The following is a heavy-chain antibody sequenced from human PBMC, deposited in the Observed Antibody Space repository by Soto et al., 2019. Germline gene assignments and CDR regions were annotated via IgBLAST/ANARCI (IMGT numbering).Heavy chain of an antibody. CDR3: ARHEGGAAADRPLDY. V-gene: IGHV4-39*01. CDR1: GGSIRSSLYY. Sequence: SETLSLTCTVSGGSIRSSLYYWGWIRQPPGKGLEWIGCIYDSGSTYYNPSLKSRVAMSIDTYTNQFSLKLNSVTAADTAVYYCARHEGGAAADRPLDYWGQGTLVT. D-gene: IGHD6-13*01. J-gene: IGHJ4*02. CDR2: IYDSGST.